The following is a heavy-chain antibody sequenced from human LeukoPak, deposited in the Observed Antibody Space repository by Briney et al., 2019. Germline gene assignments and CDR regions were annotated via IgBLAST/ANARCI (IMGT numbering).Heavy chain of an antibody. Sequence: SETLSLTCAVYGGSFSGYYWSWIRQPPGTGLEWIGEINHSGSTNYNPSLKSRVTISVDTSKNQFSLKLSSVTAADTAVYYCASSGSGSYYPFDYWGQGTLVTVSS. V-gene: IGHV4-34*01. CDR2: INHSGST. D-gene: IGHD3-10*01. CDR3: ASSGSGSYYPFDY. J-gene: IGHJ4*02. CDR1: GGSFSGYY.